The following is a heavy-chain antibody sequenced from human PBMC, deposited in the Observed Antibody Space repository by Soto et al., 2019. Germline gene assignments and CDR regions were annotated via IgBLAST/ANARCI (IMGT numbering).Heavy chain of an antibody. CDR1: GGSISSGGYS. D-gene: IGHD3-10*01. Sequence: SETLSLTCAVSGGSISSGGYSWSWIRQPPGKGLEWIGYIYHSGSTYYNPSLKSRVTISVDRSKNQFSLKLSSVTAADTAVYYCARAGSSGSDPFGPWGQGTLVTVSS. CDR2: IYHSGST. J-gene: IGHJ5*02. V-gene: IGHV4-30-2*01. CDR3: ARAGSSGSDPFGP.